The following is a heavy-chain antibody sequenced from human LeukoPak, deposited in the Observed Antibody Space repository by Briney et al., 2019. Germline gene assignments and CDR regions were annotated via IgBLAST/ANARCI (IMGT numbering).Heavy chain of an antibody. D-gene: IGHD4-17*01. J-gene: IGHJ4*02. CDR1: GFTFSSYA. V-gene: IGHV3-23*01. Sequence: GGSLRLPCAASGFTFSSYAMSWVRQAPGKGLEWVSAISGSGGSTYYADSVKGRFTISRDNSKNTLYLQMKSLRAEDTAVYYCASGSYGDYSFDYWGQGTLVTVSS. CDR2: ISGSGGST. CDR3: ASGSYGDYSFDY.